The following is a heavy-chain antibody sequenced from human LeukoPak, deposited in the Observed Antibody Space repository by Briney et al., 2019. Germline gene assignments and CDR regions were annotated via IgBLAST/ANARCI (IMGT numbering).Heavy chain of an antibody. Sequence: GGSLRLSCAASGFTFSSYAMSWVRQAPGKGLEWVSAISGSGGSTYYADSVKGRFTISRDNSKNTLYLQMNSLRAEDTAVYYCAKFLGSSSWFAIDFWGQGSLVTVSS. V-gene: IGHV3-23*01. CDR3: AKFLGSSSWFAIDF. CDR2: ISGSGGST. CDR1: GFTFSSYA. D-gene: IGHD6-13*01. J-gene: IGHJ4*02.